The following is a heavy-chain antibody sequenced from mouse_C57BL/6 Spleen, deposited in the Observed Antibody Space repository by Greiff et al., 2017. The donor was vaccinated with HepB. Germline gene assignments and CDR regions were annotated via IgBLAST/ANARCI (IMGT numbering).Heavy chain of an antibody. V-gene: IGHV1-53*01. D-gene: IGHD2-1*01. Sequence: QVQLQQPGTELVKPGASVKLSCKASGYTFTSYWMHWVKQRPGQGLEWIGNINPSNGGTNYNEKFKSKATLTVDKSSSTAYMQLSSLTSEDSAVYYCARYPLYYGRLTGTLYYFDYWGQGTTLTVSS. CDR1: GYTFTSYW. CDR3: ARYPLYYGRLTGTLYYFDY. CDR2: INPSNGGT. J-gene: IGHJ2*01.